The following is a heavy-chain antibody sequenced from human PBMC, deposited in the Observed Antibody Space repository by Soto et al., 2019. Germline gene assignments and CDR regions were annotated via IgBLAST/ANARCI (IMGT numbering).Heavy chain of an antibody. CDR3: PNDLDLLGYCSGGSSYSKGLGFDS. D-gene: IGHD2-15*01. J-gene: IGHJ3*02. CDR2: ISGSGGST. Sequence: GGSLRLSCAASGFTFSSYAMSWVRQAPGKGLEWVSAISGSGGSTYYADSVKGRFTISRDNSKNTLYLQMNSLRAEDTAVYYCPNDLDLLGYCSGGSSYSKGLGFDSWGQGTMVT. V-gene: IGHV3-23*01. CDR1: GFTFSSYA.